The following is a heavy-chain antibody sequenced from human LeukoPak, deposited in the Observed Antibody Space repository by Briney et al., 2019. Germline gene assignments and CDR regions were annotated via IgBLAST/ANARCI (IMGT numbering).Heavy chain of an antibody. V-gene: IGHV3-30-3*01. J-gene: IGHJ4*02. CDR3: ARDAVVAALTYYFDY. CDR2: ISYDGSNK. D-gene: IGHD5-12*01. CDR1: GFTFSSYA. Sequence: PGGSLRLSCAASGFTFSSYAMHWVRQAPGKGLEWVAVISYDGSNKYYADSVKGRFTISRDNSKNTLYLQMNSLRAEDTAVYYCARDAVVAALTYYFDYWGQGTLVTVSS.